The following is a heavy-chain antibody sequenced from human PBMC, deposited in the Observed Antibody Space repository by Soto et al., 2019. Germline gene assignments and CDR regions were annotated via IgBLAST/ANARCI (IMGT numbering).Heavy chain of an antibody. Sequence: GSLRLSCVASGLTFTSYAMSWVRQAPGKGLQWVSSITGSGADISYADSVMGRFTISRDNSKNTVYLQMNSLTAEDTALYYCAKGVKYSNYYYGMDVWGQGTTVTVSS. V-gene: IGHV3-23*01. J-gene: IGHJ6*02. CDR2: ITGSGADI. D-gene: IGHD6-6*01. CDR1: GLTFTSYA. CDR3: AKGVKYSNYYYGMDV.